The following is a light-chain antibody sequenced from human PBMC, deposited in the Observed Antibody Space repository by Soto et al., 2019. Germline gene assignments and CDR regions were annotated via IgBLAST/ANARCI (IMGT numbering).Light chain of an antibody. CDR3: QQYGSSPT. V-gene: IGKV1-39*01. CDR2: GAS. Sequence: DIQMTQSPSSLCAAAGDRVTITCRASRSITNHLNWYQHKPGEAPKLLIFGASSLQRGVPPRFSGSGSGTEFTLTISILEPEDFAVYYCQQYGSSPTFGQGTRLEI. J-gene: IGKJ5*01. CDR1: RSITNH.